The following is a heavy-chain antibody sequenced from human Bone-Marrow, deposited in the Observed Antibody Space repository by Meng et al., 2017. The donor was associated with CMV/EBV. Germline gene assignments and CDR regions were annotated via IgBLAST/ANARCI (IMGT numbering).Heavy chain of an antibody. J-gene: IGHJ4*02. Sequence: ASVKVSCKASGYTFTGYYMHWVRQAPGQGLEWMGWINPNSGGTNYAQKFQGRVTMTRDTSTSTVYMELSSLRSEDTALYYCTRAGRGVPGDFDYWGQGTLVTVSS. CDR2: INPNSGGT. CDR3: TRAGRGVPGDFDY. D-gene: IGHD3-10*01. CDR1: GYTFTGYY. V-gene: IGHV1-2*02.